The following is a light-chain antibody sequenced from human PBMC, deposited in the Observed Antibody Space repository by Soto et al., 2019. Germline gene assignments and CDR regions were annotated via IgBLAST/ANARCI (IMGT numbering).Light chain of an antibody. CDR2: EVS. CDR3: CSYAGSSTFGVV. J-gene: IGLJ2*01. CDR1: SSDVGSYNL. V-gene: IGLV2-23*02. Sequence: QSALTQPASVSGSPGQSITISCTGTSSDVGSYNLVSWYQQHPGKAPKLMIYEVSKRPSGVSNRFSGSKSGNTASLTISGFQAEDEADYYCCSYAGSSTFGVVFGGGTKLTVL.